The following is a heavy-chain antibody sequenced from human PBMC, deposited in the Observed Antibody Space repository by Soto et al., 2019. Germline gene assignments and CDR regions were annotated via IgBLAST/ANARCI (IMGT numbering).Heavy chain of an antibody. Sequence: QLQLQESGPGLVKPSETLSLTCSVSGDSVTRSGFHWGWVRQPPGKGLEWIGWIHDSGSTSYNPSLKSRVTIFKDTSKNHFSLSLFSVTAADTAVYYCARYILATMLASCGQGALVTVSS. V-gene: IGHV4-39*02. J-gene: IGHJ4*02. CDR2: IHDSGST. CDR3: ARYILATMLAS. CDR1: GDSVTRSGFH. D-gene: IGHD5-12*01.